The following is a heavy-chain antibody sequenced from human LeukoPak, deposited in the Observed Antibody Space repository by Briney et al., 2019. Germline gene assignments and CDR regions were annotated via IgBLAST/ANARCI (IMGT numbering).Heavy chain of an antibody. J-gene: IGHJ4*02. CDR1: GFTFGDYA. Sequence: GGSLRLSCTASGFTFGDYAMSWVRQAPGKGLEWVGFIRSKAYGGTTEYAASVKGRFTISRDDSKSIAYLQMNSLKTEDTAVYYCFQAGYDFWSGYPQGGQGTLVTVSS. V-gene: IGHV3-49*04. D-gene: IGHD3-3*01. CDR2: IRSKAYGGTT. CDR3: FQAGYDFWSGYPQ.